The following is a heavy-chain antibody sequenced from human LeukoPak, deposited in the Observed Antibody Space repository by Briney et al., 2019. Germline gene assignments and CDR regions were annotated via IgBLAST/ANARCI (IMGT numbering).Heavy chain of an antibody. CDR2: INTDGTGT. Sequence: GGSLRLSCTASGFTFSSYWMHGVRQVPGKGLVWVSRINTDGTGTNHADSVKGRFTISRDNAKNSLYLQMNSLRAEDTAVYFCARVEYGSSWTPFDYWGQGILVTVSS. D-gene: IGHD6-13*01. J-gene: IGHJ4*02. CDR1: GFTFSSYW. V-gene: IGHV3-74*01. CDR3: ARVEYGSSWTPFDY.